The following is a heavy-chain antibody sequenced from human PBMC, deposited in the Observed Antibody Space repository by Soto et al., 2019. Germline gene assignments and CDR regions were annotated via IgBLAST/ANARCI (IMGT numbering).Heavy chain of an antibody. Sequence: SVKVSCKASGGTFSSYAISWVRQAPGQGLEWMGGIIPIFGTVNYAQKFQGRVTITADKSTSTAYMELSSLRSEDTAVYYCARAQGAATYYYGSSAPNWFDPWGQGTLVTVSS. CDR1: GGTFSSYA. V-gene: IGHV1-69*06. D-gene: IGHD3-22*01. CDR2: IIPIFGTV. J-gene: IGHJ5*02. CDR3: ARAQGAATYYYGSSAPNWFDP.